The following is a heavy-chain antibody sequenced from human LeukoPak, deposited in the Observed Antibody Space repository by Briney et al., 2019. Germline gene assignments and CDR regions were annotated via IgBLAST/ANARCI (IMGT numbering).Heavy chain of an antibody. CDR2: SKNDGRST. CDR1: GFIFSTYG. V-gene: IGHV3-74*01. D-gene: IGHD6-19*01. Sequence: PGGSLRLSCAASGFIFSTYGMHWVRQAPGKGLVWVSRSKNDGRSTSYADSVKGRFTISRDSAKNTLFLQMDSLRVEDTAVYYCARAGYSSGWYYFDYWGQGTLVTVSS. CDR3: ARAGYSSGWYYFDY. J-gene: IGHJ4*02.